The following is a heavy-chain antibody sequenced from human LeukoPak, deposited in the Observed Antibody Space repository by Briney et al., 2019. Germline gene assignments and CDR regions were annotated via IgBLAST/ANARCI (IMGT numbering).Heavy chain of an antibody. CDR1: GGTFSSYA. CDR2: IIPIFGTA. Sequence: SVKVSCKASGGTFSSYAISWVRQAPGQGLEWMGGIIPIFGTANCAQKFQGRVTITTDESTSTAYMELSSLRSEDTAVYYCAAEQCITFFGRAFDIWGQGTMVTVSS. CDR3: AAEQCITFFGRAFDI. D-gene: IGHD3-3*01. J-gene: IGHJ3*02. V-gene: IGHV1-69*05.